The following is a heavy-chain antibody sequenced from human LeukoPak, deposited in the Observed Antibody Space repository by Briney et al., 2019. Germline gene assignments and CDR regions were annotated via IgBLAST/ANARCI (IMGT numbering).Heavy chain of an antibody. Sequence: SSETLSLTCTVSGGSISSSSYYWGWIRQPPGKGLEWIGSIYYSGSTYYNPSLKSRVTISVDTSKNQFSLKLSSVTAADTAVYYCARRIVVTRGFDCWGQGTLVTVSS. CDR3: ARRIVVTRGFDC. D-gene: IGHD4-23*01. V-gene: IGHV4-39*01. CDR1: GGSISSSSYY. CDR2: IYYSGST. J-gene: IGHJ4*02.